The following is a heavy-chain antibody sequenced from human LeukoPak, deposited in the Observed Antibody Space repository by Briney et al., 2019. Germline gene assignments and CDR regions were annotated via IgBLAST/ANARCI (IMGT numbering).Heavy chain of an antibody. D-gene: IGHD6-6*01. CDR2: INPSGGRT. J-gene: IGHJ5*02. Sequence: ASVKVSCKASGYVFTSYYIHWMRQAPGQGLEWMGKINPSGGRTNYAQKFQDRVTLTSDTSTSTAYMELRSLRYDDTAVYYCARDSQSSSAWFDPWGQGTLVTVTS. CDR1: GYVFTSYY. V-gene: IGHV1-46*01. CDR3: ARDSQSSSAWFDP.